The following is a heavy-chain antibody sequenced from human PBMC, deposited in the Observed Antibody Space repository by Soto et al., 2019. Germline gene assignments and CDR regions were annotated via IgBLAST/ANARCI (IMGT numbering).Heavy chain of an antibody. V-gene: IGHV3-23*01. Sequence: GGCLRLSCAASGFTFSSYAMSWVRQAPGKGLEWVSAISGSGGSTYYADSVKGRFTISRDNSKNTLYLQMNSLRAEDTAVYYCAKGTSYCSSTSCWSHYYYMDVWGKGTTVTVSS. CDR2: ISGSGGST. CDR1: GFTFSSYA. J-gene: IGHJ6*03. CDR3: AKGTSYCSSTSCWSHYYYMDV. D-gene: IGHD2-2*01.